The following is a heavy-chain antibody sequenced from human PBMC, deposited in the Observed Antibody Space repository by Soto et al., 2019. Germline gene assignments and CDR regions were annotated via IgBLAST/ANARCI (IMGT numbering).Heavy chain of an antibody. V-gene: IGHV3-11*06. CDR3: ARSGDNYNVLDY. J-gene: IGHJ4*02. CDR2: SSTSGTYT. D-gene: IGHD3-10*02. Sequence: LRVSCGASGFTGSDYYMSWIRQAPGKGLEWLSYSSTSGTYTRYADSVQGLFSISRDNAKNSLYLQINSLRGEDSATYYCARSGDNYNVLDYWGQGTPVTVSS. CDR1: GFTGSDYY.